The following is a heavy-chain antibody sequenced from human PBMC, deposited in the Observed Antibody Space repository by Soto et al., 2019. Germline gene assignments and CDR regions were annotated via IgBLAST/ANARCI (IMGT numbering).Heavy chain of an antibody. CDR3: ARPTRGYSGYFDY. V-gene: IGHV5-51*03. Sequence: EVQLVQSGAEVKKPGESLKISCKGSGYSFTNYWIAWVRQMPGGGLEWMGILSPGDSDIRYSPSFQGQVTISADMSISTAYLQWSSLKASDTATYYCARPTRGYSGYFDYWGQGTLVTVSS. D-gene: IGHD5-12*01. CDR1: GYSFTNYW. J-gene: IGHJ4*02. CDR2: LSPGDSDI.